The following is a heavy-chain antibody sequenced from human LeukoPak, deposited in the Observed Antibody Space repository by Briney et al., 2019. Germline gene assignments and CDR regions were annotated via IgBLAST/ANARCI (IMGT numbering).Heavy chain of an antibody. CDR3: ARDLYRRVLDPTPYGMDV. Sequence: ASVKVSCKASGYTFTSYDINWVRQATGQGLEWMGWMNPNSGNTGYAQKFQGRVTMTRNTSISTAYMELSSLRSEDTAVYYCARDLYRRVLDPTPYGMDVWGQGTTVTVSS. V-gene: IGHV1-8*01. D-gene: IGHD2-15*01. CDR2: MNPNSGNT. J-gene: IGHJ6*02. CDR1: GYTFTSYD.